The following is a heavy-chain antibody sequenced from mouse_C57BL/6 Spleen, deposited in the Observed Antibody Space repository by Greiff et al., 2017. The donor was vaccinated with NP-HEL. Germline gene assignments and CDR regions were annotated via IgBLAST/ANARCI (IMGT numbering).Heavy chain of an antibody. Sequence: VQLQQSGPGLVQPSQSLSITCTVSGFSLTSYGVHWVRQSPGKGLEWLGVIWSGGSTDYNAAFISRLSISKDNSKSQVFFKMNSLQADDTAIYYCARALHYYGSDWYFDVWGTGTTVTVSS. CDR2: IWSGGST. CDR3: ARALHYYGSDWYFDV. D-gene: IGHD1-1*01. V-gene: IGHV2-2*01. J-gene: IGHJ1*03. CDR1: GFSLTSYG.